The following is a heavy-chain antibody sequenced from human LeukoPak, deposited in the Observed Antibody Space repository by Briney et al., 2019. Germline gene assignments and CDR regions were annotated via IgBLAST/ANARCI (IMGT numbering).Heavy chain of an antibody. CDR1: GGTFSSYA. V-gene: IGHV1-2*02. J-gene: IGHJ4*02. CDR2: INPNSGGT. D-gene: IGHD1-26*01. Sequence: ASVKVSCKASGGTFSSYAISWVRQAPGQGLEWMGWINPNSGGTNYAQKFQGRVTMTRDTSISTAYMELSRLRSDDTAVYYCARGPRGWEVPIDYWGQGTLVTVSS. CDR3: ARGPRGWEVPIDY.